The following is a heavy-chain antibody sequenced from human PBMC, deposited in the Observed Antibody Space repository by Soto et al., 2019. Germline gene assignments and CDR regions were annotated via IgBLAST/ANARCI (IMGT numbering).Heavy chain of an antibody. CDR2: ISGSGGST. Sequence: GSLRLSCAASGFTFSSYAMSWVRQAPGKGLEWVSAISGSGGSTYYADSVKGRFTISRDNSKNTLYLQMNSLRAEDTAVYYCAKGKDGRIVVVPLDYWGQGTLVTAPQ. V-gene: IGHV3-23*01. CDR1: GFTFSSYA. D-gene: IGHD3-22*01. J-gene: IGHJ4*02. CDR3: AKGKDGRIVVVPLDY.